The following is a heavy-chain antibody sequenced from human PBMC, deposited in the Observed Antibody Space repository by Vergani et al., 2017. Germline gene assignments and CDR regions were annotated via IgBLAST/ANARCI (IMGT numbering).Heavy chain of an antibody. Sequence: QVQLVQSGAEVKKPGASVKVSCKASGYTFSTYGISWVRQAPGQGLEWMGWISAYNGNTNYPEKFQGRLTMTTDTSTRTAYMELRSLRSDDTAVYYCARGRQWLVEGYGMDVWGQGTTVTVSS. J-gene: IGHJ6*02. D-gene: IGHD6-19*01. CDR2: ISAYNGNT. CDR3: ARGRQWLVEGYGMDV. V-gene: IGHV1-18*01. CDR1: GYTFSTYG.